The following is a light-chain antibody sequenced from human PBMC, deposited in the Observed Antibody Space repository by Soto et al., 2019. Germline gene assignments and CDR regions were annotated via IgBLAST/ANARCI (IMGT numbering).Light chain of an antibody. CDR1: QSVSSN. CDR2: GAS. CDR3: QQYNNWPLT. J-gene: IGKJ4*01. Sequence: EIVMTQSPATLSVSPGERATLSCRASQSVSSNLAWYQQKAGQGPRLLIYGASTRATGIPARFSGSGSGTEFTLTISSLQSEDFAVYYCQQYNNWPLTFGGGTKVEIK. V-gene: IGKV3-15*01.